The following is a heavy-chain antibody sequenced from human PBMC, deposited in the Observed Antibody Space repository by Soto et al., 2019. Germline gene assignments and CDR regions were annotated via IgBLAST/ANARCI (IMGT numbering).Heavy chain of an antibody. D-gene: IGHD4-17*01. V-gene: IGHV4-39*01. CDR3: TRGNDYGDFIAY. Sequence: QLQLQESGPGLVKPSETLSLTCTDSGGAISSRSYYWGWLRQPPGKGLEWIGSIDYGGSTYYNPSLTSRVSICVHTSKNQSSLKRSSVTAADTAVYYCTRGNDYGDFIAYWGQGTLSTVSS. CDR2: IDYGGST. CDR1: GGAISSRSYY. J-gene: IGHJ4*02.